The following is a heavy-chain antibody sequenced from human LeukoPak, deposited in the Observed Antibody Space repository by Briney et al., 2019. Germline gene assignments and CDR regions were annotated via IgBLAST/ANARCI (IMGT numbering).Heavy chain of an antibody. CDR1: GYTFTSYG. Sequence: ASVKVSCKASGYTFTSYGISWVRQAPGQGLEWMGWISAYNGNTNYAQKLQGRVTMTTDTSTSTAYMELRSLRPDDTAVYYCARGVLGGYDFPHHFDYWGQGTLVTVSS. J-gene: IGHJ4*02. CDR2: ISAYNGNT. D-gene: IGHD5-12*01. V-gene: IGHV1-18*01. CDR3: ARGVLGGYDFPHHFDY.